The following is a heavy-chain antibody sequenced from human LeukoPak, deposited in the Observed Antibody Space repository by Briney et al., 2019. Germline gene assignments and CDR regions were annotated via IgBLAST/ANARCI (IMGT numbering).Heavy chain of an antibody. Sequence: SETLSLTCTVSGGSISSSSYYWGWIRQPPGKGLEWIGSIYYSGSTYYNPSLKSRVTISVDTSKNQFSLKLSSVTAADTAVYYCARKPIINNAWYYFDYWGQGTLVTVSS. CDR1: GGSISSSSYY. V-gene: IGHV4-39*01. J-gene: IGHJ4*02. CDR2: IYYSGST. D-gene: IGHD1/OR15-1a*01. CDR3: ARKPIINNAWYYFDY.